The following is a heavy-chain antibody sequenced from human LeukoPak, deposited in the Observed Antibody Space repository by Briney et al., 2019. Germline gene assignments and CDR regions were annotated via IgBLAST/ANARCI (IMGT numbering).Heavy chain of an antibody. CDR3: ANRGQQLYDY. D-gene: IGHD6-13*01. V-gene: IGHV1-18*01. CDR2: INVYNGKT. J-gene: IGHJ4*02. CDR1: DHAFSSDG. Sequence: ASVKVSCKISDHAFSSDGFTWVRQAPGKGLEWMGWINVYNGKTDYAHKFQGRVTMTTDTSTNTAYMDLRSLRSDDTAMYYCANRGQQLYDYWGQGTLVTVSS.